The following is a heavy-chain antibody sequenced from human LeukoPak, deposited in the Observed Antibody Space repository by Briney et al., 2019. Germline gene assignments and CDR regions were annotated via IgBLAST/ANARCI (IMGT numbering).Heavy chain of an antibody. CDR1: GYTFINYG. D-gene: IGHD6-19*01. Sequence: ASVKVSCKASGYTFINYGISWVRQAPGQGLEWMGWISADNANTKYSERFQGRVSMTTDRSTNTAYMDLRSLRSDDTAVYYCARDEPDNSGWYYFDYWGQGTLGTVSS. J-gene: IGHJ4*02. CDR2: ISADNANT. V-gene: IGHV1-18*01. CDR3: ARDEPDNSGWYYFDY.